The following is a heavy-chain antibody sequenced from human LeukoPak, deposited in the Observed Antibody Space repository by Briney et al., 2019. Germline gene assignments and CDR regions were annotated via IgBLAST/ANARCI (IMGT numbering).Heavy chain of an antibody. J-gene: IGHJ4*02. Sequence: ASVKVSCKASGYTFTGYYLHWVRQAPGQWLEWMGWINPNSGGTKYAQKFQGRVTMTRDTSISTAYMELSRLRSDDTAVYYCARILDTAMGYWGQGTLVTVSS. D-gene: IGHD5-18*01. CDR3: ARILDTAMGY. CDR2: INPNSGGT. V-gene: IGHV1-2*02. CDR1: GYTFTGYY.